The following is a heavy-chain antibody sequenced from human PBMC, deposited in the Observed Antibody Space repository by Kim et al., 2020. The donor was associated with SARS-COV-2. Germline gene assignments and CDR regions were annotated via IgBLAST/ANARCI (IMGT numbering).Heavy chain of an antibody. J-gene: IGHJ3*02. CDR3: ASSPYCTNGVCYKGGAFDI. D-gene: IGHD2-8*01. CDR1: GYSFTSYW. CDR2: IYPGDSDT. Sequence: GESLKISCKGSGYSFTSYWIGWVRQMPGKGLEWMGIIYPGDSDTRYSPSFQGQVTISADKSISTAYLQWSSLKASDTAMYYCASSPYCTNGVCYKGGAFDIWGQGTMVTVSS. V-gene: IGHV5-51*01.